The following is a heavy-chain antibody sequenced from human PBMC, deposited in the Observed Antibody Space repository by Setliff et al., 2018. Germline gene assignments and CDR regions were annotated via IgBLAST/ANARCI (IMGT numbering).Heavy chain of an antibody. J-gene: IGHJ6*03. Sequence: SETLSLTCTVSGGSISSYYWSWIRQPAGKGLEWIGHIYIGGSANHNPSLKSRVTMSIDTSKNQFSLKLNSVTAADMAVYDCAREQWLDPPGYYYMDVWAKGTTVTVSS. CDR3: AREQWLDPPGYYYMDV. V-gene: IGHV4-4*07. CDR2: IYIGGSA. CDR1: GGSISSYY. D-gene: IGHD6-19*01.